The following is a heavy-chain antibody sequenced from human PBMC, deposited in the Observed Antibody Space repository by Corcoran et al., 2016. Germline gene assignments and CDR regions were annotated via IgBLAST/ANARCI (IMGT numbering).Heavy chain of an antibody. CDR2: FDPEDGET. V-gene: IGHV1-24*01. Sequence: QVQLVQSGAEVKKPGASVKVSCKVSGYTLTELSMHWVRQAPGKGLEWMGGFDPEDGETIYAQKIQGRVTMTEDTSTDTAYMELSSLRSEDTAVYYCATITYYDFWSGWKEVDYWGQGTLVTVSS. J-gene: IGHJ4*02. CDR1: GYTLTELS. CDR3: ATITYYDFWSGWKEVDY. D-gene: IGHD3-3*01.